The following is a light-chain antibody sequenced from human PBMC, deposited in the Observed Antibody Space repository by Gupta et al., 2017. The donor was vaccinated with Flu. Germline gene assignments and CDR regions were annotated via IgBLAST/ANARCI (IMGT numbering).Light chain of an antibody. J-gene: IGKJ2*02. V-gene: IGKV1-39*01. CDR2: AAS. CDR3: QQMGT. Sequence: DIQMTQSPASLSASVGDRVTITCRASQTINNYLNWDQQKPGKAPKLLVYAASRLQSGVPSRLSGGGSGTDFTRNSSSMKPEDCETYDCQQMGTFGQGTKMEI. CDR1: QTINNY.